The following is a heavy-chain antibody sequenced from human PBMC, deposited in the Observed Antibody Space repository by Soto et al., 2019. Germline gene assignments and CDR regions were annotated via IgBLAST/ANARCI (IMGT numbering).Heavy chain of an antibody. Sequence: GESLKISCKGSGYSFTSYWIGWVRQMPGKGLEWMGIIYPGDSDTRYSPSFQGQVTISADKSISTAYLQWSSLKASDTAMYYCARQRGYDFWSGYLDVWGQGTTVTVSS. J-gene: IGHJ6*02. CDR1: GYSFTSYW. D-gene: IGHD3-3*01. CDR2: IYPGDSDT. V-gene: IGHV5-51*01. CDR3: ARQRGYDFWSGYLDV.